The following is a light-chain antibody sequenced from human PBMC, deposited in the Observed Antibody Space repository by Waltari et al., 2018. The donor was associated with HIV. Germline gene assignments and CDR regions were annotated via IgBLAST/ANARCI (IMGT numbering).Light chain of an antibody. CDR3: MQSLQTPPWT. J-gene: IGKJ1*01. CDR2: FAS. CDR1: QSLLHPDGYNY. Sequence: DIVMTQSPLSLPVTPGEPASISCRSSQSLLHPDGYNYLDWYFQRPGQSPQLLIYFASHLPSWVSTRFSGSGSGTDFTLKISRVEPEDVCVFYCMQSLQTPPWTFGQGTKVEIK. V-gene: IGKV2-28*01.